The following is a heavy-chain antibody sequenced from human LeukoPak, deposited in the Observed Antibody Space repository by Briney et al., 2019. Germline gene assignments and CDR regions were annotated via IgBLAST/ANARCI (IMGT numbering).Heavy chain of an antibody. CDR3: VRALRGMDV. CDR1: GVTFSIYG. Sequence: GGSLRLSCAASGVTFSIYGMHWVRQAPGKGLEWVAIIWSDGSNKYYADSVKGRFTISRDNSKSTLFLQMNSLRAEHTAVYYCVRALRGMDVWGQGTTVTVSS. CDR2: IWSDGSNK. V-gene: IGHV3-33*01. J-gene: IGHJ6*02.